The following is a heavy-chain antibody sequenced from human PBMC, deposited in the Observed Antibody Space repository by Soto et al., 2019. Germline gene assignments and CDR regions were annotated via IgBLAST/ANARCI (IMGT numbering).Heavy chain of an antibody. V-gene: IGHV4-31*03. J-gene: IGHJ4*02. CDR1: GASIISGRDY. D-gene: IGHD3-22*01. Sequence: QVQLQESGPGLVEPSQTLSLTCTVSGASIISGRDYWSWVRQPPGKGLEWIGYIYDSGSTHYIPSLKTRVTLLLNTSKNQCFLRLSSVTAADTAVYYCARLPHDRSGYYPYYFDHWGQGTLVTVSA. CDR3: ARLPHDRSGYYPYYFDH. CDR2: IYDSGST.